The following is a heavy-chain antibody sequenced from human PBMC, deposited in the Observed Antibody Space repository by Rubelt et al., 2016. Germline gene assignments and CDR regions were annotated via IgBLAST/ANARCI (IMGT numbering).Heavy chain of an antibody. V-gene: IGHV3-74*01. CDR3: ASRLGY. CDR2: INSDGSST. D-gene: IGHD3-16*01. J-gene: IGHJ4*02. Sequence: GKGLVWVSRINSDGSSTSYADSVKGRFTISRDNAKNTLYLQMNSLRAEDTAVYYCASRLGYLGQGTLVTVSS.